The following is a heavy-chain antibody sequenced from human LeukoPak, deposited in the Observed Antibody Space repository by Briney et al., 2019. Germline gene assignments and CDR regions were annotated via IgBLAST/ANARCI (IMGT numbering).Heavy chain of an antibody. Sequence: GGSLRLSCEASGFTLTTYPMSWVRQAPGKGLEWVSTVSGTGFTTHYADSVKGRFTISRDTSKNILYLEMSSLRAEDTAVYYCAKDGGQKTYGGYQNYWGQGTLVTVSS. V-gene: IGHV3-23*01. CDR2: VSGTGFTT. J-gene: IGHJ4*02. CDR3: AKDGGQKTYGGYQNY. CDR1: GFTLTTYP. D-gene: IGHD5-12*01.